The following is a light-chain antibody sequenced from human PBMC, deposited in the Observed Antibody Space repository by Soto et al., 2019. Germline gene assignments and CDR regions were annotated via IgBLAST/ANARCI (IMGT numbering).Light chain of an antibody. CDR1: QSVSSN. CDR3: QQYNNWPPWIA. CDR2: GAS. Sequence: IVMTQSPATLSVSPGERATLSCRASQSVSSNLAWYQQKPGQAPRLLIYGASNRATGIPARFSGSGSGTEFPLTISSLQSEDFAVYYWQQYNNWPPWIAFGQGTRLEIK. J-gene: IGKJ5*01. V-gene: IGKV3-15*01.